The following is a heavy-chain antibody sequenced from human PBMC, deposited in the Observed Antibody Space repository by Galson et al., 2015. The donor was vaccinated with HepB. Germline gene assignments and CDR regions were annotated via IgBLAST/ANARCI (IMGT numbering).Heavy chain of an antibody. V-gene: IGHV3-30*18. Sequence: SCAASGFTFSSYGMHWVRQAPGKGLEWVAVISYDGSNKYYADSVKGRFTISRDNSKNTLYLQMNSLRAEDTAVYYCAKSPVAGYYFDYWGQGTLVTVSS. CDR1: GFTFSSYG. J-gene: IGHJ4*02. D-gene: IGHD6-19*01. CDR2: ISYDGSNK. CDR3: AKSPVAGYYFDY.